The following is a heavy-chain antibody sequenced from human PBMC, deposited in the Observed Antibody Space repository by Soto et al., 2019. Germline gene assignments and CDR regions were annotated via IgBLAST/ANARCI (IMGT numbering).Heavy chain of an antibody. Sequence: SETLSLTCAVSGGSISSGGYSWSWIRQPPGKGMEWIGYIYHSGSTYYNPSLKSRVTISVDRSKNQFSLKLSSVTAADTAVYYCARGGNYGDYDNWFDPWGQGTLVTVSS. J-gene: IGHJ5*02. V-gene: IGHV4-30-2*01. D-gene: IGHD4-17*01. CDR2: IYHSGST. CDR1: GGSISSGGYS. CDR3: ARGGNYGDYDNWFDP.